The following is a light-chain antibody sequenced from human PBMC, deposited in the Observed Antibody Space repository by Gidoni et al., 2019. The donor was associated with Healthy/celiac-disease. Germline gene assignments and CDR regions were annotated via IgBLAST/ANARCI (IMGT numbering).Light chain of an antibody. CDR3: QQSYSTPLT. CDR2: AAS. CDR1: QSISSY. V-gene: IGKV1-39*01. Sequence: DIPMTQSTSSLSASVGDSVTITCRASQSISSYLNWYQQKPGKAPKRLIYAASSLQSGVPSRFSGSGSGTDFTLTISSLQPEDVATYYCQQSYSTPLTCGGGTKVEIK. J-gene: IGKJ4*01.